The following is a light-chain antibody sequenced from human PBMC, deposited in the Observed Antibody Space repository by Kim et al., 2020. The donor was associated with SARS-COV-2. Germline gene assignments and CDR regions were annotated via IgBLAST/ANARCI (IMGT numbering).Light chain of an antibody. J-gene: IGLJ2*01. V-gene: IGLV3-19*01. CDR1: SLRNYY. CDR2: GKN. CDR3: NSRDSSGNHVV. Sequence: VALVQTVRITCQGDSLRNYYANWYQQKPGQAPVLVIYGKNNRPSGIPDRFSGSTSGNTASLTITGAQAEDEADYYCNSRDSSGNHVVFGGGTQLTVL.